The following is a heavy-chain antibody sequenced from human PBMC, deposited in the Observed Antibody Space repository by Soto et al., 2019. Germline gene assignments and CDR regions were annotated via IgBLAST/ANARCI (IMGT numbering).Heavy chain of an antibody. CDR1: GYIFTNYD. V-gene: IGHV1-18*01. J-gene: IGHJ4*02. D-gene: IGHD3-22*01. Sequence: QVQVVQSGAEVKKPGASVKVSCKASGYIFTNYDITWVRQAPGQGLEWMGWISTYNGNTNYAQNLQGRVTMTTDTATSTAYMELRSLRSDDTAVYYCARFASSGSYTGAYWGQGTLVTVSS. CDR2: ISTYNGNT. CDR3: ARFASSGSYTGAY.